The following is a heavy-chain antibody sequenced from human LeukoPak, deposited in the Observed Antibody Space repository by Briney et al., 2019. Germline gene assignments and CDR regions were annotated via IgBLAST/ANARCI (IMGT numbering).Heavy chain of an antibody. J-gene: IGHJ4*02. CDR3: ARGGMIAVAIDY. CDR2: ISPNSGGT. V-gene: IGHV1-2*02. Sequence: ASVKVSCKASRYSFTGYYMYWVRQAPAPPLEWMGWISPNSGGTNCAQKFQGRVTMTRDTSISTAYMELSRLRSDDTAVYYCARGGMIAVAIDYWGQGTLVTVSS. CDR1: RYSFTGYY. D-gene: IGHD6-19*01.